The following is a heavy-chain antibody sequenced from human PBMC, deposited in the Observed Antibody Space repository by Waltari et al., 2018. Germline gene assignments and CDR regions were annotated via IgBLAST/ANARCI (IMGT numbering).Heavy chain of an antibody. Sequence: EVQLLESGGGLVQPGGSLRLSCAASGFTFSTYVMNWVRQAPGKGLKWVSSISDAGGIINYADSEKGRFTISRDNSKNTLYLQMNSLRVDDTAVYYCARGSGVDSWGQGTLVTISS. CDR3: ARGSGVDS. D-gene: IGHD7-27*01. CDR2: ISDAGGII. V-gene: IGHV3-23*01. J-gene: IGHJ4*02. CDR1: GFTFSTYV.